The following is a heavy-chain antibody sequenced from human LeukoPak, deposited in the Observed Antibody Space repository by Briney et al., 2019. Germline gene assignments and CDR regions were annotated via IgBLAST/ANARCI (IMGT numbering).Heavy chain of an antibody. J-gene: IGHJ4*02. Sequence: GRSLRLSCAASGFTFSSYAMSWVRQAPGKGLEWVSAISGSGGSTYYTDSVKGRFTISRDNSKNTLYLQMNSLRAEDTAMYYCAKDLRTTSGLGFFVYWGQGTLVTVSS. CDR1: GFTFSSYA. V-gene: IGHV3-23*01. CDR3: AKDLRTTSGLGFFVY. D-gene: IGHD4-17*01. CDR2: ISGSGGST.